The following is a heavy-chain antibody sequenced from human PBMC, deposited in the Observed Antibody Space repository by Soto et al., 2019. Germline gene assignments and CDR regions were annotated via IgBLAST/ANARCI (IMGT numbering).Heavy chain of an antibody. CDR1: GVTFSSYA. D-gene: IGHD6-13*01. CDR3: AKVSEPQLPPNWFDP. V-gene: IGHV3-23*01. CDR2: ISGSGGST. Sequence: EVQLLESGGGLVQPGGSLRLSCAASGVTFSSYAMSWVRQAPGKGLEWVSAISGSGGSTYYADSVQGRFTISRDNSKNTLYLQMNCLRAADTAVYYCAKVSEPQLPPNWFDPWGQGTPVTVSS. J-gene: IGHJ5*02.